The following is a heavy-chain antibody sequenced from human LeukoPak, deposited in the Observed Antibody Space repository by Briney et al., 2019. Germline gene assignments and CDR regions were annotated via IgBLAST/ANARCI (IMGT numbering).Heavy chain of an antibody. J-gene: IGHJ5*02. Sequence: AASVKVSCKASGYTFTSYGISWVRQAPGQGLEWMGWISAYNGNTNYAQKLQGRVTMTTDTSTSTAYMELRSLRSDDTAVYYCASARGSYNWNYHWFDPWGQGTLVTVSS. CDR3: ASARGSYNWNYHWFDP. CDR1: GYTFTSYG. D-gene: IGHD1-7*01. V-gene: IGHV1-18*01. CDR2: ISAYNGNT.